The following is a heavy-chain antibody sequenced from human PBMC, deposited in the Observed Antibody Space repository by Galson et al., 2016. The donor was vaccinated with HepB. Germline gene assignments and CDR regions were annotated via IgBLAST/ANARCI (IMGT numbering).Heavy chain of an antibody. CDR2: IIPIFDTT. CDR1: GYTFTNYH. D-gene: IGHD2-2*01. V-gene: IGHV1-69*06. Sequence: SVKVSCKASGYTFTNYHINWVRQAPGQGLEWMGRIIPIFDTTNYAQKFQDRVTITADKSTSTAYMELSSLRSEDTAVYYCAREGEGYCSSNSCYNWFDSWGQGTLVTVSS. CDR3: AREGEGYCSSNSCYNWFDS. J-gene: IGHJ5*01.